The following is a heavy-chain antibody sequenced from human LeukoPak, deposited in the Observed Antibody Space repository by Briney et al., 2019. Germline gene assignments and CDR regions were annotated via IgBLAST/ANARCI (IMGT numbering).Heavy chain of an antibody. V-gene: IGHV1-18*01. J-gene: IGHJ4*02. CDR2: ISAYNGNT. CDR3: SRDTYDSSGYYLDY. D-gene: IGHD3-22*01. CDR1: GYTFTSYG. Sequence: ASVKVSCKACGYTFTSYGISWVRQAPGQGLEWMGWISAYNGNTKSSQKVQGRVTMTTDTSTSTAYMELRSLRSDDTAVYYCSRDTYDSSGYYLDYWGQGTLVTVSS.